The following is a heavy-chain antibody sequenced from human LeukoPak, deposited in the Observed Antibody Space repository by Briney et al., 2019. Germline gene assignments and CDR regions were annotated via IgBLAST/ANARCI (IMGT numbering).Heavy chain of an antibody. CDR3: ARGRNVDTAMPRGLWYFDL. J-gene: IGHJ2*01. CDR2: MNPNSGNT. D-gene: IGHD5-18*01. V-gene: IGHV1-8*01. Sequence: ASVKVSCKVSGYTFTSYDINWVRQSTGQGLEWMGWMNPNSGNTGYAQKFQGRVTMTRNTSISTAYMELSSLRSEDTAVYYCARGRNVDTAMPRGLWYFDLWGRGTLVTVSS. CDR1: GYTFTSYD.